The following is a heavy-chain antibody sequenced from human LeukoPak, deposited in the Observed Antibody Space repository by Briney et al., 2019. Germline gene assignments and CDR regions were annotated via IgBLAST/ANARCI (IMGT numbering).Heavy chain of an antibody. CDR1: GGSISSSSYY. CDR3: ARDYGGSYYYYYYMDV. V-gene: IGHV4-39*07. Sequence: PSETLSLTCTVSGGSISSSSYYWGWIRQPPGKGLEWIGSIYYSGSTYYNPSLKSRVTISVDTSKNQFSLKLSSVTAADTAVYYGARDYGGSYYYYYYMDVWGKGTTVTVSS. CDR2: IYYSGST. J-gene: IGHJ6*03. D-gene: IGHD1-26*01.